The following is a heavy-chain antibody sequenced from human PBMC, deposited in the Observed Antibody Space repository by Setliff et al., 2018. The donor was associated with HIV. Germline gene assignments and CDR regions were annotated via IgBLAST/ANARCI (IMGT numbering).Heavy chain of an antibody. D-gene: IGHD2-21*01. V-gene: IGHV1-8*02. CDR3: ARGHLDRDYWEDIVGNWFAP. J-gene: IGHJ5*02. CDR1: GYTFTNSD. CDR2: MNPKSDNT. Sequence: ASVKVSCKASGYTFTNSDIHWVRRAPGQGLEWMGWMNPKSDNTGYAQKFQGRVTMTSNTFIGTAYMELSGLTSDDTAVYYCARGHLDRDYWEDIVGNWFAPWGQGTLVTVSS.